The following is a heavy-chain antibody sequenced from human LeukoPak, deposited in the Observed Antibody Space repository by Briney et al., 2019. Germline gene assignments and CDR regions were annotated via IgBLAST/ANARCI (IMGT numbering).Heavy chain of an antibody. CDR2: INHSGST. V-gene: IGHV4-34*01. D-gene: IGHD2-2*01. CDR3: ARGAPLGYCSSTSCPLLFDY. J-gene: IGHJ4*02. Sequence: PSETLSLTCAVYGGSFGGYDWSWIRQPPGKGLEYIGEINHSGSTNYNPSLKSRVTISVDTSKNQFSLKLSSVTAADTAVYYCARGAPLGYCSSTSCPLLFDYWGQGTLVTVSS. CDR1: GGSFGGYD.